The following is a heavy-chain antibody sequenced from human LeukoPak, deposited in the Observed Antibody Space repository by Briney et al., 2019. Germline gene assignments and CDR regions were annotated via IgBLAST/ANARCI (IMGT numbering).Heavy chain of an antibody. V-gene: IGHV1-2*02. Sequence: GASVTVSCKASGYSITDYSMHWVRQAPGQGLEWMGWIIPNSGGTNFAQKFQGRVTMTSDTSISTAYMELTRLTSDDTAVYYCAGNARGHYYFSMDVWGKGTKGTVSS. CDR3: AGNARGHYYFSMDV. CDR2: IIPNSGGT. J-gene: IGHJ6*03. CDR1: GYSITDYS. D-gene: IGHD3-10*01.